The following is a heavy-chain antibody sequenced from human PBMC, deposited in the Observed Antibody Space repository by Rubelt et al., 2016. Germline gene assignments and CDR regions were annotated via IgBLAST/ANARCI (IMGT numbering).Heavy chain of an antibody. J-gene: IGHJ3*01. Sequence: QVQLVESGGGVVQPGRSLRLSCAASGFTFRSYGMHWVRQAPGKGLEWVALIWYDGTNEDYADSVKGRFTISKDNSKNTVFLQMNSLRVDDTAVYYCISYVWGQGTMVTVSS. CDR2: IWYDGTNE. CDR3: ISYV. V-gene: IGHV3-33*01. CDR1: GFTFRSYG.